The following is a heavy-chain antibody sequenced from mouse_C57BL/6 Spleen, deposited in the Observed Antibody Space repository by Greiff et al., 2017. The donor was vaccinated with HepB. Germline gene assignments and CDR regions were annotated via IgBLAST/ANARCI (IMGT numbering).Heavy chain of an antibody. J-gene: IGHJ2*01. CDR3: ARTPNWDDFDY. V-gene: IGHV1-55*01. Sequence: VQLQQPGAELVKPGASVKMSCKASGYTFTSYLITWVKQRPGQCLEWIGDIYPGSGSTNYNEKFKSKATLTVDTSSSTAYMQLSSLTSEDSAVYYCARTPNWDDFDYWGQGTTLTVSS. CDR1: GYTFTSYL. D-gene: IGHD4-1*01. CDR2: IYPGSGST.